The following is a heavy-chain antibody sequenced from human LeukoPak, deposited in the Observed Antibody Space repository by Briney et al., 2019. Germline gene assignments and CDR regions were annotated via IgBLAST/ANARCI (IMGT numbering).Heavy chain of an antibody. CDR3: ASELAGIFDY. Sequence: SETLSLTCTVSGGSISSGSYYWSWIRQPAGKGLEWIGRIYTSGSTNYNPSLKSRDTISVDTSKNQFSLKLSSVTAADTAVYYCASELAGIFDYWGQGTLVTVSS. V-gene: IGHV4-61*02. J-gene: IGHJ4*02. CDR2: IYTSGST. CDR1: GGSISSGSYY. D-gene: IGHD3-10*01.